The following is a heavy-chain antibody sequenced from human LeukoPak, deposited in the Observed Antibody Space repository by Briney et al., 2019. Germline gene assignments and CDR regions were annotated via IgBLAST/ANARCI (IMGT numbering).Heavy chain of an antibody. V-gene: IGHV3-30*18. CDR3: AKGRGQSYPHYYFDS. J-gene: IGHJ4*02. D-gene: IGHD5-18*01. CDR1: GLTFSSYG. CDR2: ISYEGSNQ. Sequence: GGSLRLSCAASGLTFSSYGMHWVRQAPGKGLEWVALISYEGSNQYYADSVKGRFTISRDNSKNMVYLQMNSLRAEDTAVYYCAKGRGQSYPHYYFDSWGQGTLVTVSS.